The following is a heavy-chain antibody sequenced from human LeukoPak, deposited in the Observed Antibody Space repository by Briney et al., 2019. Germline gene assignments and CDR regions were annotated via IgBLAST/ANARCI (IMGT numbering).Heavy chain of an antibody. J-gene: IGHJ5*02. V-gene: IGHV3-33*01. CDR2: IWYDGSNK. D-gene: IGHD3-16*01. Sequence: PGGSLRLSCAASGFTFSSYGMHWVRQAPGKGLEWVAVIWYDGSNKYYADSVKGRFTISRDNSKNTLYLQMNSLGAEGTAVYYCATPYGFYNWFDPWGQGTLVTVSS. CDR3: ATPYGFYNWFDP. CDR1: GFTFSSYG.